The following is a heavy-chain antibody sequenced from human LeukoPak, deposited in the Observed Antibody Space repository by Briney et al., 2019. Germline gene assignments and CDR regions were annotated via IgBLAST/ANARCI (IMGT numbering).Heavy chain of an antibody. V-gene: IGHV1-8*03. CDR2: MNPNSGNT. CDR1: GYTFTSYD. Sequence: ASVKVSCKASGYTFTSYDINWVRQATGQGLEWMGWMNPNSGNTGYAQKFQGRVTITRNTSISTAYMELSSLRSEDTAVYYCARVPYYDFWSGYLYYMDVWGKGTTVTVSS. D-gene: IGHD3-3*01. CDR3: ARVPYYDFWSGYLYYMDV. J-gene: IGHJ6*03.